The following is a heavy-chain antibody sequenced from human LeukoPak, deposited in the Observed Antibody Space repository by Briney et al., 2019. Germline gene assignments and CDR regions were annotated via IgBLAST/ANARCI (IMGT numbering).Heavy chain of an antibody. Sequence: GSLRGSCKAFVDTFTSYAMNWVRQAPGQGRECVWCINTNTGNPTYVQGFTGGFVSSLDNSVSPAYLPIGTLKAKETPVYYCQRTQHSAWEYQLLYREGYRYGLNWFDPWGQGTLVTVSS. CDR3: QRTQHSAWEYQLLYREGYRYGLNWFDP. J-gene: IGHJ5*02. CDR1: VDTFTSYA. V-gene: IGHV7-4-1*01. CDR2: INTNTGNP. D-gene: IGHD2-2*02.